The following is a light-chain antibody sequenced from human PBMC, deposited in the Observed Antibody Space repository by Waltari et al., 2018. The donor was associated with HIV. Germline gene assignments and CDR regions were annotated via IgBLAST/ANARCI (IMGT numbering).Light chain of an antibody. Sequence: EIILTQSPPTLSVSPGERATLSCWASQSVSSSYLTLYQQRPGQAPRPLIYGASNRATCGPDRISGSGSGTQFTLTISRMQPEDFALYYCQQYGTSPITFGGGTRVEIK. J-gene: IGKJ4*01. CDR2: GAS. V-gene: IGKV3-20*01. CDR1: QSVSSSY. CDR3: QQYGTSPIT.